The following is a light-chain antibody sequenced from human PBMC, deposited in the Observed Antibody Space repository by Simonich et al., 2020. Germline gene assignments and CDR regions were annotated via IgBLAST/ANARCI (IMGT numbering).Light chain of an antibody. CDR1: SSDVGGYNY. J-gene: IGLJ2*01. CDR3: SSYAGSNNLV. CDR2: EIN. V-gene: IGLV2-8*01. Sequence: QSALTQPPSASGSPGQSVTISCTGTSSDVGGYNYVSWYQQHPGKAPKLMIYEINTRPSGVPDRFSGSKSGNTASLTVSGLQAEDEADYYCSSYAGSNNLVFGGGTKLTVL.